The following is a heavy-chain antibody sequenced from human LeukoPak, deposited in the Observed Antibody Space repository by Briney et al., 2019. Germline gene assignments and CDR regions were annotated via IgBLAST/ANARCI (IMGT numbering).Heavy chain of an antibody. CDR2: INHSGST. V-gene: IGHV4-34*01. Sequence: SGTLSLTCTVSGGSISGYYWSWIRQPPGKGLEWIGEINHSGSTNYNPSLKSRVTISVDTSKNQFSLKLSSVTAADTAVYYCASLLGGQDYWGQGTLVTVSS. D-gene: IGHD3-10*01. J-gene: IGHJ4*02. CDR3: ASLLGGQDY. CDR1: GGSISGYY.